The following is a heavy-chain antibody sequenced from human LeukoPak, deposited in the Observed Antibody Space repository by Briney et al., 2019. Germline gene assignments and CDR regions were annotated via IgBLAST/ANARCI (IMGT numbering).Heavy chain of an antibody. J-gene: IGHJ4*02. Sequence: SETLSLTCAVSGYSISSGYYWGWIRQPPGKGLEWIGSIYHSGSTYYNPSLKSRVTISVDTSKNQFSLKLSSVTAADTAVYCCARGWEWEPFDYWGQGTLVTVSS. CDR1: GYSISSGYY. V-gene: IGHV4-38-2*01. CDR3: ARGWEWEPFDY. CDR2: IYHSGST. D-gene: IGHD1-26*01.